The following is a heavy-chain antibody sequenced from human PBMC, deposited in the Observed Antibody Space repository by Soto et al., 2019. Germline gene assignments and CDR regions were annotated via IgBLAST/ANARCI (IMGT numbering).Heavy chain of an antibody. CDR3: ARSGYYGSGSYFY. J-gene: IGHJ4*02. CDR2: IYHSGST. D-gene: IGHD3-10*01. CDR1: GYSISSGYY. Sequence: SETLSLTCTVSGYSISSGYYWGWIRQPPGKGLEWIGSIYHSGSTYYNPSLKSRVTISVDTSKNQFSLNLSSVTAADTAVYYCARSGYYGSGSYFYWGQGTLVTVSS. V-gene: IGHV4-38-2*02.